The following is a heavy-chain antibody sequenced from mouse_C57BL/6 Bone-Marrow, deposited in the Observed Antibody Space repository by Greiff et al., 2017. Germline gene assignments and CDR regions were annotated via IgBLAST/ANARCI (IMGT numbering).Heavy chain of an antibody. CDR1: GYTFTSYG. Sequence: LEESGAELARPGASVKLSCKASGYTFTSYGISWVKQRTGQGLEWIGEIYPRSGNTYYNEKFKGKATLTADKSSSPAYMELRSLTSEDSAVYFCAREDYYGSSGGYFDVWGTGTTVTVSS. D-gene: IGHD1-1*01. CDR3: AREDYYGSSGGYFDV. V-gene: IGHV1-81*01. CDR2: IYPRSGNT. J-gene: IGHJ1*03.